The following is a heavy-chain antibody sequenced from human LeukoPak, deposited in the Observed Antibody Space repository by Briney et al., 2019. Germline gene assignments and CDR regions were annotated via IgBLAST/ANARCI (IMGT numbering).Heavy chain of an antibody. D-gene: IGHD5-12*01. CDR3: ARAVVGSGYDYFDY. CDR1: GFTFSNYN. Sequence: GGSLRLSCAASGFTFSNYNMNWVRQAPGKGLEWVSFISSGGSYIYYTDSVKGQFTISRDNAKNSLFLQMNSLRAEDTAVYFCARAVVGSGYDYFDYWGQGTLVTVSS. CDR2: ISSGGSYI. J-gene: IGHJ4*02. V-gene: IGHV3-21*01.